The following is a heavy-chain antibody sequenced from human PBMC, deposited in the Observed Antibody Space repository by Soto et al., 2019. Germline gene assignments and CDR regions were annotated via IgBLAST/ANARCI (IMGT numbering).Heavy chain of an antibody. CDR1: GGSTSSGGFY. CDR2: IYYSGIS. CDR3: ARNGYTYGMDV. Sequence: SETLSLTCTVSGGSTSSGGFYWSWIRQHPGKGLEWIGYIYYSGISYYNPSLKSRVSISLDTSGNQFSMTLNSVTAADTAVYYCARNGYTYGMDVWGQGATVTVSS. J-gene: IGHJ6*02. V-gene: IGHV4-31*03. D-gene: IGHD5-18*01.